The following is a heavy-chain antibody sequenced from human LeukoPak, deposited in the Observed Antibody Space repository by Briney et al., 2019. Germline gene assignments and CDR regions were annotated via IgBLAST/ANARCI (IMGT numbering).Heavy chain of an antibody. J-gene: IGHJ4*02. D-gene: IGHD2-2*01. CDR1: GFTFSNYW. CDR3: ARVFCSSTSCYRFSFDY. V-gene: IGHV3-74*01. Sequence: GGSLRLSCAASGFTFSNYWMHWVRQAPGKGLVWVARINTDGNSPTYADSVKGRFTISRDNAKSTLYLQMNSLRDEDTAVYYCARVFCSSTSCYRFSFDYWGQGTLVTVSS. CDR2: INTDGNSP.